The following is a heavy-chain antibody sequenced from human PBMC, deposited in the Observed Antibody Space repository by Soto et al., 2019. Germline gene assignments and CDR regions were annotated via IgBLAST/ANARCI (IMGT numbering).Heavy chain of an antibody. Sequence: QVQLQQWGAGLLKPSETLSLTCAVYGGSFSGYYWTWIRQPPGTGLEWIGEINHSGSTNYNPSLTISVDTSKNQFSLKLTSVTAADTAVYYCARDNITGLFDYWGQGTLVTVSS. D-gene: IGHD2-8*02. J-gene: IGHJ4*02. V-gene: IGHV4-34*01. CDR3: ARDNITGLFDY. CDR1: GGSFSGYY. CDR2: INHSGST.